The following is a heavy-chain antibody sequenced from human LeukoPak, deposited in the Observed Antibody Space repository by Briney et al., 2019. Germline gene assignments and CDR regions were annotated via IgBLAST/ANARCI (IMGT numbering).Heavy chain of an antibody. Sequence: SETLSLTCTVSGDSISSYYWSWIRQPPGKGLEWIGYIYYSGSTNYNPSLKSRVTISVDTSKNQFSLKLSSVTAADTAAYYCARGSGWYGEYFQEWGQGTLVTVSS. CDR2: IYYSGST. J-gene: IGHJ1*01. CDR1: GDSISSYY. V-gene: IGHV4-59*01. D-gene: IGHD6-19*01. CDR3: ARGSGWYGEYFQE.